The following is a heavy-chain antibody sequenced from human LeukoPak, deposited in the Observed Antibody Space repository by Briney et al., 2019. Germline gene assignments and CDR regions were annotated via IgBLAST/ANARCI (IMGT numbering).Heavy chain of an antibody. J-gene: IGHJ4*02. Sequence: ASVKVSCKASGYTFTSYYMHWVRQAPGQGLEWMGIINPSGGSTSYAQKFQGRVTMTEDTSTDTAYMELSSLRSEDTAVYYCATDSSGWYSFDYWGQGTLVTVSS. CDR2: INPSGGST. V-gene: IGHV1-46*01. CDR1: GYTFTSYY. D-gene: IGHD6-19*01. CDR3: ATDSSGWYSFDY.